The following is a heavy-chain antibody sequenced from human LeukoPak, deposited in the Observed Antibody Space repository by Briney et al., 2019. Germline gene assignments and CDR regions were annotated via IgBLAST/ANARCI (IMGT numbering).Heavy chain of an antibody. CDR1: GYTFTGYY. D-gene: IGHD6-13*01. Sequence: ASVKVSCKASGYTFTGYYMHWVRQAPGQGLEWMGWINPNSGGTNYAQKFQGWVTMTRDTSISTAYMELSRLRSDDTAVYYCARGGVLGSSWYYFDYWGQGTLVTVSS. CDR2: INPNSGGT. CDR3: ARGGVLGSSWYYFDY. V-gene: IGHV1-2*04. J-gene: IGHJ4*02.